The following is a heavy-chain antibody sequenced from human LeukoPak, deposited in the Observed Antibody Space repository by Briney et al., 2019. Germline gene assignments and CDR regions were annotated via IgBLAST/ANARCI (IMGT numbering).Heavy chain of an antibody. CDR2: INWNGGST. D-gene: IGHD6-19*01. Sequence: GGSLRLSCAASGFTFDDYGMSWVRQAPGKGLEWVSGINWNGGSTGYADSVKGRLTISRDNAKNSLYLQMNSLRAEDTALYYCARVVGSGWDHDAFDIWGQGTMVTVSS. CDR3: ARVVGSGWDHDAFDI. CDR1: GFTFDDYG. J-gene: IGHJ3*02. V-gene: IGHV3-20*04.